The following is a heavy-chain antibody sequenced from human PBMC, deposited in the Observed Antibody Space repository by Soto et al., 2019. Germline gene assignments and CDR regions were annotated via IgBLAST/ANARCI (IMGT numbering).Heavy chain of an antibody. V-gene: IGHV3-30*18. CDR1: GFTFSSYG. Sequence: QVQLVESGGGVVQPGRSLRLSCAASGFTFSSYGMHWVRQAPGKGLEWVAVISYDGSNKYYADSVKGRFTISRDNSKNTLYLHMNSLSAEDTAVYYCAKGRGVYTNYYYGMDVWGQGTTVTVSS. CDR2: ISYDGSNK. CDR3: AKGRGVYTNYYYGMDV. J-gene: IGHJ6*02.